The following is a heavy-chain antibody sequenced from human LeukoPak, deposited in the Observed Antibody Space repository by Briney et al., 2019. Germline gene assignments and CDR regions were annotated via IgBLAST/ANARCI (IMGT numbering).Heavy chain of an antibody. Sequence: GGSLRLSCTASGLIFRNYAMTWVRQAPRKGLEWVSTISGDGTETFYADSVKGRITVSRDNSKNTVYLQMNSLRAEDTAVYYCARDRIYDFIKNTDDYHYGMDVWGQGTTVTVSS. CDR3: ARDRIYDFIKNTDDYHYGMDV. CDR1: GLIFRNYA. CDR2: ISGDGTET. D-gene: IGHD3-3*01. V-gene: IGHV3-23*01. J-gene: IGHJ6*02.